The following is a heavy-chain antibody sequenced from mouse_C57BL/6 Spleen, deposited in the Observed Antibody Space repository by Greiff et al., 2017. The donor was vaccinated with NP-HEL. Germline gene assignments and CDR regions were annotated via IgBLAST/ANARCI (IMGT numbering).Heavy chain of an antibody. D-gene: IGHD1-1*01. CDR3: ASYYYGSSYVWFAY. J-gene: IGHJ3*01. CDR1: GFTFTDYY. V-gene: IGHV7-3*01. Sequence: EVKLVESGGGLVQPGGSLSLSCAASGFTFTDYYMSWVRQPPGKALEWLGFIRNKANGYTTEYSASVKGRFTISRDNSQSILYLQMNALRAEDSATYYCASYYYGSSYVWFAYWGQGTLVTVSA. CDR2: IRNKANGYTT.